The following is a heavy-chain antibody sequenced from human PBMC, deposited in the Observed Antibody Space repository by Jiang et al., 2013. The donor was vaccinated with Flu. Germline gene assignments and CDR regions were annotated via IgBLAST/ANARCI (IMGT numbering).Heavy chain of an antibody. CDR2: ISYDGSNK. Sequence: VISYDGSNKYYADSVKGRFTISRDNSKNTLYLQMNSLRAEDTAVYYCARDKGQQLVLDYFDYWGQGTLVTVSS. CDR3: ARDKGQQLVLDYFDY. V-gene: IGHV3-30-3*01. D-gene: IGHD6-13*01. J-gene: IGHJ4*02.